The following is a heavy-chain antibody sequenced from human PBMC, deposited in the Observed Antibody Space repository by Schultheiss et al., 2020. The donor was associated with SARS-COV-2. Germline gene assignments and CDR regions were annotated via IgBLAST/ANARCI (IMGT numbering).Heavy chain of an antibody. J-gene: IGHJ6*02. CDR1: GFTFDDYA. CDR3: ARSKVTRDHYYYYGMDV. V-gene: IGHV3-9*01. Sequence: LRLSCAASGFTFDDYAMHWVRQAPGKGLEWVSGISWNSGSIGYADSVKGRFTISRDNAKNSLYLQMNSLRDEDTAVYYCARSKVTRDHYYYYGMDVWGQGTTVTVSS. CDR2: ISWNSGSI. D-gene: IGHD6-6*01.